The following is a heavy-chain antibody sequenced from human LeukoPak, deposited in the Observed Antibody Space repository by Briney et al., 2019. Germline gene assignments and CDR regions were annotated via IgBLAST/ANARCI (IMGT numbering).Heavy chain of an antibody. CDR3: ATDPSAEGDYGYFDY. CDR1: GYTLTELS. J-gene: IGHJ4*02. Sequence: ASVKVSCKVSGYTLTELSMHWVRQAPGKGLEWMGGFDPEDGETIYAQKFQGRVTMTEDTSTDTAYMELSSLRSEDTAVYYCATDPSAEGDYGYFDYWGQGTLVTVSS. CDR2: FDPEDGET. V-gene: IGHV1-24*01. D-gene: IGHD4-17*01.